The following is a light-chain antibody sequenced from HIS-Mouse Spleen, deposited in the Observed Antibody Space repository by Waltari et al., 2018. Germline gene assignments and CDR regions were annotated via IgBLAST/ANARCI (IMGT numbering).Light chain of an antibody. Sequence: QSVLTQPPSVSAAPGQRVTIPRTGSSPNIGAGYDVHWYQQLPGTAPKLLIYGNSNRPSGVPDRFSGSKSGTSASLAITGLQAEDEADYYCQSYDSSLSDVVFGGGTKLTVL. V-gene: IGLV1-40*01. CDR1: SPNIGAGYD. CDR2: GNS. CDR3: QSYDSSLSDVV. J-gene: IGLJ2*01.